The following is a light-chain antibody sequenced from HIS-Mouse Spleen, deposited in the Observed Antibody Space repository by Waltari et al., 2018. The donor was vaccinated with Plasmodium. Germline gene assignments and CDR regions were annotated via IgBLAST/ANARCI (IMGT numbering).Light chain of an antibody. V-gene: IGKV3-15*01. CDR2: GAS. Sequence: EIVMTQYPATLSVSPGERANLSGRASQSVSSNLACYQQKPGQAPRLLIYGASTRATGIPARFSGSGSGTEFTLTISSLQSEDFAVYYCQQYNNWSFTFGPGTKVDIK. CDR1: QSVSSN. J-gene: IGKJ3*01. CDR3: QQYNNWSFT.